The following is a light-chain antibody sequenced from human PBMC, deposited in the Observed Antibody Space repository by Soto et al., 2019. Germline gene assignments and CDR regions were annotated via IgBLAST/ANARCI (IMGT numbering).Light chain of an antibody. CDR2: AAS. Sequence: DIQMTQSPSSLSASVGDRVTITCRASQPISTYLNWYQQNPGKAPKLLIYAASSLQSGVASRFSGSGSGTDFTLTISSLQPEDFATYYCQQRCGIPYTFGQGTKLEIK. CDR3: QQRCGIPYT. CDR1: QPISTY. V-gene: IGKV1-39*01. J-gene: IGKJ2*01.